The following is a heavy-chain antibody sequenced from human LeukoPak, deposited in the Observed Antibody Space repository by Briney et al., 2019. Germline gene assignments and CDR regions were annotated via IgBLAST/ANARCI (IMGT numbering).Heavy chain of an antibody. CDR2: ISGSGGST. V-gene: IGHV3-23*01. CDR1: GFTFSSYG. J-gene: IGHJ4*02. CDR3: AKEGGYGELSSYFDY. Sequence: GGSLRLSCAASGFTFSSYGMSWVRQAPGKGLEWVSAISGSGGSTYYADSVKGRFTISRDNSKNTLYLQMNSLRAEDTAVYYCAKEGGYGELSSYFDYWGQGTLVTVSS. D-gene: IGHD3-16*02.